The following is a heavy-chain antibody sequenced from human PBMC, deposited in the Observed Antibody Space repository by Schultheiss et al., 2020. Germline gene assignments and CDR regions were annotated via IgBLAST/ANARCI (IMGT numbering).Heavy chain of an antibody. CDR3: ARDQGNLARGVQTNFDY. J-gene: IGHJ4*02. CDR1: GYTFTSYA. Sequence: ASVKVSCKASGYTFTSYAISWVRQAPGQGLEWMGWINPNSGGTNYAQKFQGRVTMTTDTSTSTAYMELRSLRSDDTAVYYCARDQGNLARGVQTNFDYWGQGTLVTVSS. V-gene: IGHV1-18*01. D-gene: IGHD3-10*01. CDR2: INPNSGGT.